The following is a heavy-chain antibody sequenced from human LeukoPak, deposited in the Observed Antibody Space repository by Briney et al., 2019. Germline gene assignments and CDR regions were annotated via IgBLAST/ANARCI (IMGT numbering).Heavy chain of an antibody. V-gene: IGHV5-51*01. Sequence: KVSCKASGYTFTSYWIGWVRQMPGKGLEWMGIIYPGDSDTRYSPSFQGQVTISADKSISTAYLQWSSLKASDTAMYYCARLMTTGSLGANWFDPWGQGTLVTVSS. J-gene: IGHJ5*02. CDR3: ARLMTTGSLGANWFDP. D-gene: IGHD4-17*01. CDR2: IYPGDSDT. CDR1: GYTFTSYW.